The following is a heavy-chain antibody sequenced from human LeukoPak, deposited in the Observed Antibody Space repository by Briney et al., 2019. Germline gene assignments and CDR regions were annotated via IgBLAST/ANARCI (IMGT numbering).Heavy chain of an antibody. CDR2: INWNGGNT. CDR3: ARDSAECTGGSCYFVN. CDR1: GFMFDDYG. V-gene: IGHV3-20*04. D-gene: IGHD2-8*02. J-gene: IGHJ4*02. Sequence: PGGSLRLSCAASGFMFDDYGMSWVRQAPGKGLEWVSGINWNGGNTGYADSVKGRFTISRDNAENTLYLEMNSLRVDDSGVYYCARDSAECTGGSCYFVNWGQGTLVTVSS.